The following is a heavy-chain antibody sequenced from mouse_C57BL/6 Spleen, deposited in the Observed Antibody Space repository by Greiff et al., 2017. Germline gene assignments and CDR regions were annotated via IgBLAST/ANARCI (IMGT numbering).Heavy chain of an antibody. D-gene: IGHD1-1*01. J-gene: IGHJ2*01. V-gene: IGHV1-64*01. CDR2: IHPNSGST. Sequence: QVQLQQPGAELVKPGASVKLSCKASGYTFTSYWMHWVKQRPGQGLEWIGMIHPNSGSTNYNEKFKSKATLTVDKSSSTAYMQLSSLTSEDSAVYDCARERGITTVVATGDYWGQGTTLTVSS. CDR1: GYTFTSYW. CDR3: ARERGITTVVATGDY.